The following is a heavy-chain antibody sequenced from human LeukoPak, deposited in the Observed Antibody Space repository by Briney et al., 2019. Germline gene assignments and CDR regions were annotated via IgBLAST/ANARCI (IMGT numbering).Heavy chain of an antibody. D-gene: IGHD3-10*01. J-gene: IGHJ6*02. CDR3: ARDNGRGAYYYGSGSYFSPLNYYYGMDV. V-gene: IGHV4-31*03. CDR2: IYYSGST. Sequence: PSETLSLTCTVSGGSISSGGYYWSWIRQHPGKGLEWIGYIYYSGSTYYNPSLKSRVTISVDTSKNQFSLKLSSVTAADTAVYYCARDNGRGAYYYGSGSYFSPLNYYYGMDVWGQGTTVTVSS. CDR1: GGSISSGGYY.